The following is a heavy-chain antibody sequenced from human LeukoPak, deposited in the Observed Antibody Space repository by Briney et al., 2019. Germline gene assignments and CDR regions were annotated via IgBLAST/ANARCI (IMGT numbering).Heavy chain of an antibody. CDR1: GGSISSYY. J-gene: IGHJ6*02. CDR3: ASSITIFGVGYYYYGMDV. D-gene: IGHD3-3*01. V-gene: IGHV4-59*12. CDR2: IYHSGST. Sequence: SETLSLTCTVSGGSISSYYWSWIRQPPGKGLEWIGYIYHSGSTYYNPSLKSRVTISVDRSKNQFSLKLSSVTAADTAVYYCASSITIFGVGYYYYGMDVWGQGTTVTVSS.